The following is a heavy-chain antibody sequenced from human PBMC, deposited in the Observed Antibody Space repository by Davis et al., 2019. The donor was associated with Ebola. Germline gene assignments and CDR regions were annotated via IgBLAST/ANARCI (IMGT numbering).Heavy chain of an antibody. CDR1: GYTFTSYD. Sequence: AASVKVSCKASGYTFTSYDINWVRHATGQGLEWMGWMNPNSSNTGYAQKFHGRVTMTRNTSISTAYMELSSLRSEDTAVYYCARFFGDTYYYGMDVWGQGTTVTVSS. CDR2: MNPNSSNT. V-gene: IGHV1-8*01. CDR3: ARFFGDTYYYGMDV. J-gene: IGHJ6*02. D-gene: IGHD2-21*02.